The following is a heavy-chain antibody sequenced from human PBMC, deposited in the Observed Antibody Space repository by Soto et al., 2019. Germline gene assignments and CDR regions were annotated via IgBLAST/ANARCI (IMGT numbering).Heavy chain of an antibody. Sequence: EVQLLESGGGLAQPGGSLRLSCVASGFSFSSYAMTWVRQAPGKGLEWVATVTDSDSGGTTYYADSVKGRFTISRDNSMSTVFLQMNGLRAEDTALYYCAKDTFVRLPSHGMDVWGQGTAVTVSS. CDR1: GFSFSSYA. J-gene: IGHJ6*02. CDR3: AKDTFVRLPSHGMDV. CDR2: VTDSDSGGTT. V-gene: IGHV3-23*01. D-gene: IGHD6-25*01.